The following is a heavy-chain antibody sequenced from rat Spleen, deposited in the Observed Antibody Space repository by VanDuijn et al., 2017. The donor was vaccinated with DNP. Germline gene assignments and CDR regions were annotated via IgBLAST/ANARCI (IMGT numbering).Heavy chain of an antibody. J-gene: IGHJ3*01. CDR2: INKESGTI. CDR1: GFNFNDYW. Sequence: EVKLVESGGGLVQPGKSLKLSCAASGFNFNDYWMGWVRQAPGKGLEWIGEINKESGTIIYSPSLKDKFAISRDNAQNTLYLQMNKLGSEETGIYYCATHGGSYKGNWFAYWGQGTLVTVSS. V-gene: IGHV4-2*01. D-gene: IGHD1-2*01. CDR3: ATHGGSYKGNWFAY.